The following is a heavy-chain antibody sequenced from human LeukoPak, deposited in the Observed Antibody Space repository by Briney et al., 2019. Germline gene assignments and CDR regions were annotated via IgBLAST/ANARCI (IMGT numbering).Heavy chain of an antibody. Sequence: SETLSLTCTVSGGSISSYYWSWIRQPPGKGLECIGYIYTSGSTNYNPSLKSRVTISVDTSKNQFSLKLSSVTAADTAVYYCARLVWSGYLYFGYFDYWGQGTLVTVSS. CDR2: IYTSGST. V-gene: IGHV4-4*09. CDR1: GGSISSYY. D-gene: IGHD3-3*01. J-gene: IGHJ4*02. CDR3: ARLVWSGYLYFGYFDY.